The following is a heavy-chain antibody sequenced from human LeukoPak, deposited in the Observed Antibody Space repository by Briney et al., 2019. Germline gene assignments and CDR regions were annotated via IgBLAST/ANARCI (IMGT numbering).Heavy chain of an antibody. CDR2: IYYSGST. V-gene: IGHV4-59*12. Sequence: SETLSLTCTVSGGSISSYYWSWIRQPPGKGLEWIGYIYYSGSTNYNPSLKSRVTISVDTSKNQFSLKLSSVTAADTAVYYCASEVPAPYNWFDPWGQGTLVTVSS. CDR1: GGSISSYY. D-gene: IGHD2-2*01. CDR3: ASEVPAPYNWFDP. J-gene: IGHJ5*02.